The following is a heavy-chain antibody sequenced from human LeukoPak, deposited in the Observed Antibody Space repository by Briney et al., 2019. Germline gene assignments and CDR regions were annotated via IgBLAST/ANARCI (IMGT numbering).Heavy chain of an antibody. CDR3: ARGYCSSTSCYGGAY. D-gene: IGHD2-2*01. J-gene: IGHJ4*02. V-gene: IGHV7-4-1*02. CDR2: INTNTGNP. CDR1: GYTFTSYA. Sequence: ASVKVSRKASGYTFTSYAMNWVRQAPGQGLEWMGWINTNTGNPTYAQGFTGRFVFSLDTSVSTAYLQISSLKAEDTAVYYCARGYCSSTSCYGGAYWGQGTLVTVSS.